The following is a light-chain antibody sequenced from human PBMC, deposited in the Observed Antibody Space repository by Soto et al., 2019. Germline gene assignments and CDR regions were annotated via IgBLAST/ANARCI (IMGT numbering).Light chain of an antibody. CDR1: QSVSNN. Sequence: IPMTQSPATLSVSPGERATLSCRASQSVSNNLAWYQQKPGQAPRLLISDASTRATGIPARFSGSGSGTEFTLTISGLQSEDFAVYYCQQYNNWPPWTFGQGTKVEIK. J-gene: IGKJ1*01. CDR2: DAS. V-gene: IGKV3-15*01. CDR3: QQYNNWPPWT.